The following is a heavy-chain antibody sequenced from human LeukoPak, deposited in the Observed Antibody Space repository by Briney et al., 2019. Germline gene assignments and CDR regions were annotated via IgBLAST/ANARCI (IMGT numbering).Heavy chain of an antibody. V-gene: IGHV1-69*02. CDR1: GGTLSSYT. D-gene: IGHD2-2*02. CDR3: ARPYCSSTSCYRGWFDP. CDR2: IIPILGIA. J-gene: IGHJ5*02. Sequence: GASVKVSCRASGGTLSSYTISWVRQAPGQGLEWMGRIIPILGIANYAQKFQGRVTITADKSTSTAYMELSSLRSEDTAVYYCARPYCSSTSCYRGWFDPWGQGTLVTVSS.